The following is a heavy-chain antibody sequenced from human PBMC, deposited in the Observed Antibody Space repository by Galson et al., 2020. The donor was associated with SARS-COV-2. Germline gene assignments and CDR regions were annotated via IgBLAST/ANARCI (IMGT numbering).Heavy chain of an antibody. J-gene: IGHJ4*02. CDR3: ARDSVDDLVVAAMWSVQSYYFDY. V-gene: IGHV3-30*04. D-gene: IGHD2-15*01. Sequence: GGSLRLSCAASGFTFSSYAMHWVRQAPGKGLEWVAVISYDGSNKYYADSVKGRFTISRDNSKNTLYLQMNSLRAEDTAVYYCARDSVDDLVVAAMWSVQSYYFDYWGQGTLVTVSS. CDR2: ISYDGSNK. CDR1: GFTFSSYA.